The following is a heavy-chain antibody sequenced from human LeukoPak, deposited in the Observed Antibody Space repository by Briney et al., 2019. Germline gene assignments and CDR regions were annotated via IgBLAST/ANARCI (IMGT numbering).Heavy chain of an antibody. Sequence: TLSLTCAVYGGSFSGYYWSWIRQPPGKGLEWIGEINHSGSTNYNPSLKSRVTISVDTSKNQFSLKLSSVTAADTAVYYCARGRRYYDFWSGYAYWGQGTLVTVSS. CDR2: INHSGST. D-gene: IGHD3-3*01. J-gene: IGHJ4*02. V-gene: IGHV4-34*01. CDR3: ARGRRYYDFWSGYAY. CDR1: GGSFSGYY.